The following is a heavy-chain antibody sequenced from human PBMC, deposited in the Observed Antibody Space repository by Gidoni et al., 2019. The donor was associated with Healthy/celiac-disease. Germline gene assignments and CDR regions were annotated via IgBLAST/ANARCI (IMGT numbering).Heavy chain of an antibody. CDR1: GFTFSSYA. CDR2: ISGSGGST. V-gene: IGHV3-23*01. D-gene: IGHD2-2*02. J-gene: IGHJ4*02. Sequence: EVQLLESGGGLVQPGGSLRLSCAASGFTFSSYAMSWVRQAPGKWLEWVSAISGSGGSTYYADSVKGRFTISRDNSKNTLYLQMNSLRAEDTAVYYCAKSRYCSSTSCYTIEGYYFDYWGQGTLVTVSS. CDR3: AKSRYCSSTSCYTIEGYYFDY.